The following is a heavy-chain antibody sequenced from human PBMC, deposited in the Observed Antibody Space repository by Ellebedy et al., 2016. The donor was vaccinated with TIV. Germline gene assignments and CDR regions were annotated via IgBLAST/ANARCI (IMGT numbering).Heavy chain of an antibody. J-gene: IGHJ4*02. CDR1: GYTFTSYF. V-gene: IGHV1-46*04. CDR3: ARARSSGWLHTPDY. Sequence: AASVKVSCKASGYTFTSYFMHWLRQAPGQGLEWMGIINPSGGSTTYAQKLQGRVTMTRDTSTSTVYMELSSLRSEDTAVYYCARARSSGWLHTPDYWGQGSLVTVSS. D-gene: IGHD6-19*01. CDR2: INPSGGST.